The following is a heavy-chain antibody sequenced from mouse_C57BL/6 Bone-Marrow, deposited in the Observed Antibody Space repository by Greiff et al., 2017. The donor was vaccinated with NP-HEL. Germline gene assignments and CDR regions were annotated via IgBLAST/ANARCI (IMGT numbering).Heavy chain of an antibody. CDR1: GYTFTGYW. CDR2: ILPGSGST. J-gene: IGHJ3*01. V-gene: IGHV1-9*01. D-gene: IGHD2-3*01. CDR3: AREGIYDGYYGFAY. Sequence: QVQLKESGAELMKPGASVKLSCKATGYTFTGYWIEWVKQRPGHGLEWIGEILPGSGSTNYNEKFKGKATFTADTSSNTADMQLSSLTTEDSAIYYCAREGIYDGYYGFAYWGQGTLVTVAA.